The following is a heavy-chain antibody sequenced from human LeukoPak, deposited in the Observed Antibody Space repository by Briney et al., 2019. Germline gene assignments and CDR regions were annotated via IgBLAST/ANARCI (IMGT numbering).Heavy chain of an antibody. CDR1: GFTFSSYW. D-gene: IGHD2-8*02. CDR3: AKDLRNIRTLVDLQMI. Sequence: PGGSLRLSCAASGFTFSSYWMNWARQAPGKGLEWVASINHNGNVNYYVDSVKGRFTISRDNAKNSLYLQMSNLRAEDTAVYYCAKDLRNIRTLVDLQMIWGQGTLVIVSS. J-gene: IGHJ3*02. V-gene: IGHV3-7*03. CDR2: INHNGNVN.